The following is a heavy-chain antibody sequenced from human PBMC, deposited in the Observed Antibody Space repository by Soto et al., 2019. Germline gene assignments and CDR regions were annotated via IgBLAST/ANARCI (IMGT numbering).Heavy chain of an antibody. Sequence: GASVKVSCKASGYTFTSYAMHWVRQAPGQRLEWMGWVNAGNGNTKYSQKFQGRVTITRDTSASTAYMELSSLRSEDTAVYYCARVWNQEYFQHWGQGTLVTVSS. D-gene: IGHD1-1*01. J-gene: IGHJ1*01. CDR3: ARVWNQEYFQH. V-gene: IGHV1-3*01. CDR2: VNAGNGNT. CDR1: GYTFTSYA.